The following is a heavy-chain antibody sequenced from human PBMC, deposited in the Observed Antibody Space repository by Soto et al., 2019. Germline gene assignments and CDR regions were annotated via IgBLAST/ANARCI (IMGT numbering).Heavy chain of an antibody. CDR3: ARHGLAPFYYYGMGV. CDR1: GGSITSSSYY. Sequence: SETLSLTCTVSGGSITSSSYYWGWIRQPPGKGLEWIGSIYYSGGTYYHPSLKSRVTISVDTSKNQFSLKLSSVTAADTAVYYCARHGLAPFYYYGMGVWGQGTTFAVSS. J-gene: IGHJ6*02. CDR2: IYYSGGT. V-gene: IGHV4-39*01.